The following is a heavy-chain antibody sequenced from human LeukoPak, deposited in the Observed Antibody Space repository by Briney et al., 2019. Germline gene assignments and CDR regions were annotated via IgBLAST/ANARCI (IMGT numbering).Heavy chain of an antibody. J-gene: IGHJ4*02. V-gene: IGHV5-51*01. CDR1: GYRFTGSW. Sequence: GESLKISCQGSGYRFTGSWIGWVRQMPGKGLEWMGIIYPADSDTTYSPSFQGQVTISADRSISTVFLQWSSLKASDTAKYYRARRTGTPRAYYFDYWGQGSLVTVSS. D-gene: IGHD1/OR15-1a*01. CDR3: ARRTGTPRAYYFDY. CDR2: IYPADSDT.